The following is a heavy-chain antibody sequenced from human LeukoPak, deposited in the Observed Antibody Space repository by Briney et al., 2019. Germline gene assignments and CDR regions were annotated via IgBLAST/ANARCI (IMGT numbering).Heavy chain of an antibody. CDR1: GFTFSSYS. CDR2: ISSSSSYI. Sequence: GGSLRLSCAASGFTFSSYSMNWVRQAPGKGLEWVSSISSSSSYIYYADSVKGRFTISRDSAKNSLYLQMDSLRVEDTAVYYCARYRGTYGYYFDYWGQGKLVIVSS. J-gene: IGHJ4*02. V-gene: IGHV3-21*04. CDR3: ARYRGTYGYYFDY. D-gene: IGHD5-24*01.